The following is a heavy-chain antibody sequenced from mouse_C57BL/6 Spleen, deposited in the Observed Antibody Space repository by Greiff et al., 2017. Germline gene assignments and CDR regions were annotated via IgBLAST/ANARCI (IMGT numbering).Heavy chain of an antibody. CDR2: IDPANGNT. Sequence: EVQLQQSVAELVRPGASVKLSCTASGFNIKNTYMPWVQQRPEQGLEWIGRIDPANGNTKYAPKFQGQATITADTSTNTAYLQLSSLTSEDTAIYYCARPGITTVVATKYFDVWGTGTTVTVSS. V-gene: IGHV14-3*01. J-gene: IGHJ1*03. CDR3: ARPGITTVVATKYFDV. D-gene: IGHD1-1*01. CDR1: GFNIKNTY.